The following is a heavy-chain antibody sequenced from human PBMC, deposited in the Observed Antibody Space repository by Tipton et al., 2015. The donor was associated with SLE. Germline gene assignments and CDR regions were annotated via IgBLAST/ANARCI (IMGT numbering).Heavy chain of an antibody. CDR1: GGSISSSSYY. CDR2: IYYSGST. J-gene: IGHJ4*02. V-gene: IGHV4-39*01. Sequence: LRLSCTVSGGSISSSSYYWGWIRQPPGKGLEWIGSIYYSGSTYYNPSLKSRVTISVDTSKNHFSLKLSSVTAADTAVYYCATYVGYSSSWYEGGYWGQGTLVTVSS. D-gene: IGHD6-13*01. CDR3: ATYVGYSSSWYEGGY.